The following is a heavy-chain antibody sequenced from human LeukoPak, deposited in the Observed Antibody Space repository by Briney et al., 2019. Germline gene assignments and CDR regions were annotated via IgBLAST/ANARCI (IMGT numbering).Heavy chain of an antibody. CDR1: GYTFTSYY. J-gene: IGHJ5*02. CDR3: ARDLVAVRGENWFDP. V-gene: IGHV1-46*01. CDR2: INPSGGST. D-gene: IGHD6-19*01. Sequence: ASVKVSCKASGYTFTSYYMHWVRQAPGQGLEWMGIINPSGGSTSYAQKFQGRVTMTRDMSTSTVYMELSSLRSEDTAVYYCARDLVAVRGENWFDPWGQGTLVTVSS.